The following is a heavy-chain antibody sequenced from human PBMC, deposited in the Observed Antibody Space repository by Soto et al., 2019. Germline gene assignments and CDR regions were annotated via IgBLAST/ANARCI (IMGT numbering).Heavy chain of an antibody. D-gene: IGHD3-3*01. CDR1: GGSISSYY. J-gene: IGHJ4*02. V-gene: IGHV4-59*12. CDR3: ARGERITTPSLTLDY. CDR2: IYYSGST. Sequence: SETLSLTCTVSGGSISSYYWSWIRQPPGKGLEWIGYIYYSGSTNYNPSLKSRVTISVDTSKNQFSLKLNSMTAADTAVYYCARGERITTPSLTLDYWGQGTLVTVSS.